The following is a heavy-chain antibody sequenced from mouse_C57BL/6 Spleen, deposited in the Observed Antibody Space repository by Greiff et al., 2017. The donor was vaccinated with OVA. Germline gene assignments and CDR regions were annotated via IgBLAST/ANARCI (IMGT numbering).Heavy chain of an antibody. CDR2: IDPSDSET. CDR1: GYTFTSYW. J-gene: IGHJ4*01. CDR3: AIYSCGSSFGAMDY. D-gene: IGHD1-1*01. Sequence: QVQLQQPGAELVRPGSSVKLSCKASGYTFTSYWMHWVKQRPIQGLEWIGNIDPSDSETHYNQKFKDKATLTVDKSSSTAYMQLSSLTSEDSAVYYCAIYSCGSSFGAMDYWGQGTSVTVSS. V-gene: IGHV1-52*01.